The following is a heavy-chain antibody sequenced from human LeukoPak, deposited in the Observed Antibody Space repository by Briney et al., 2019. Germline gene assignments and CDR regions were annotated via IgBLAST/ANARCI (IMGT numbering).Heavy chain of an antibody. CDR3: TRGVDTSGFY. V-gene: IGHV3-73*01. Sequence: GGSLTLSCAASGFTFSGAAMHWVRQASGKGLEWVGRIRSKANSYATAYAASVKGRFTISRDDSKNTAYLQMNSLKIEDTAVYYCTRGVDTSGFYWGQGTLVTVSS. CDR1: GFTFSGAA. D-gene: IGHD3-22*01. CDR2: IRSKANSYAT. J-gene: IGHJ4*02.